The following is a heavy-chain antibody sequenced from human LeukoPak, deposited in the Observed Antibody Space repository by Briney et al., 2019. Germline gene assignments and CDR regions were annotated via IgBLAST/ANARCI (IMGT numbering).Heavy chain of an antibody. D-gene: IGHD5-24*01. CDR2: VSYDGSKK. J-gene: IGHJ4*02. Sequence: PGGSLRLSCAASGFSFSNCPMHWVRQAPGKWLEWVPGVSYDGSKKYYADFVKGRFAISRDNSNNTQFLQMNTLRPEDTAVYYCATRDGYVLDYWGQGTLLTVSS. V-gene: IGHV3-30*09. CDR1: GFSFSNCP. CDR3: ATRDGYVLDY.